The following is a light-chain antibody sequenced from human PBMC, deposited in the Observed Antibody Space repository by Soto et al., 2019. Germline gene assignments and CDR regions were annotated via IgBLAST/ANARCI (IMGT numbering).Light chain of an antibody. Sequence: SALTQPASVSGSPGQSITISCTGTSRDVGGYNYVSWYQQHPGKAPKLMIYGVTNRPSGVSNRFSGSKSGNTASLTISGRQAEDEADYYCSSYTSSSTPYVFGTGTKLTVL. CDR3: SSYTSSSTPYV. J-gene: IGLJ1*01. CDR2: GVT. CDR1: SRDVGGYNY. V-gene: IGLV2-14*01.